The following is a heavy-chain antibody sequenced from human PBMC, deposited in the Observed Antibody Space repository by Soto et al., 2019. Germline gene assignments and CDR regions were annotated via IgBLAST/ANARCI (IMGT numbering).Heavy chain of an antibody. V-gene: IGHV3-13*01. D-gene: IGHD3-3*01. Sequence: EVQLVESGGGLVQPGVSLRLSCAASGFTFSSYDMHWVRQATGKGLEWVSTITTAGYTSYPGSVKCRFTISRENAKNSLYLQMNSLRDEDTAAYYCARDLGSGYNVCEISGQGTMVTVSS. CDR2: ITTAGYT. J-gene: IGHJ3*02. CDR3: ARDLGSGYNVCEI. CDR1: GFTFSSYD.